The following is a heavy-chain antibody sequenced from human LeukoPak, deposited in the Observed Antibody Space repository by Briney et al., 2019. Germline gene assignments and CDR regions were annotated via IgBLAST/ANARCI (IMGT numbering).Heavy chain of an antibody. J-gene: IGHJ4*02. Sequence: GGSLRLSCAASGFTFSSYEMNWVRQAPGEGLEWVSYISSSGSSTYYADSVKGRFTISRDNAKNSLYLQMNSLRAEDTAVYYCARVRASLDYWGQGTLVTVSS. D-gene: IGHD3-10*01. CDR2: ISSSGSST. V-gene: IGHV3-48*03. CDR1: GFTFSSYE. CDR3: ARVRASLDY.